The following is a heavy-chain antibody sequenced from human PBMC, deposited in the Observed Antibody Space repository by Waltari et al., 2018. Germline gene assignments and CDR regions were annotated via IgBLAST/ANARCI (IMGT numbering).Heavy chain of an antibody. J-gene: IGHJ4*02. CDR2: ITYDGSNK. Sequence: QVQLVESGGGVVQPGRSLSLSCAASGFTFSSYGMHWVRQAPGKGLEWVTLITYDGSNKYYADSVKGRFTISRDDSKNTLHLQMNSLRDEDTAIYYCARERRGYYAEYWGQGTLVTVSS. V-gene: IGHV3-30*03. CDR1: GFTFSSYG. CDR3: ARERRGYYAEY.